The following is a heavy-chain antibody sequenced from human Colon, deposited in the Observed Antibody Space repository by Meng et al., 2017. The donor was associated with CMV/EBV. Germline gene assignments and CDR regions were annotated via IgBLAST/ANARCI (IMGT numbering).Heavy chain of an antibody. CDR1: GFTFSSYA. J-gene: IGHJ4*02. D-gene: IGHD4-17*01. V-gene: IGHV3-30-3*01. Sequence: GGSLRLSCAASGFTFSSYAMHWVRQAPGKGLEWVAVISYDGSNKYYADSVKGRFTISRDNSKNTLYLQMDSLRAEDTAVYYCARVLGYGSFDYWGQGTLVTVSS. CDR3: ARVLGYGSFDY. CDR2: ISYDGSNK.